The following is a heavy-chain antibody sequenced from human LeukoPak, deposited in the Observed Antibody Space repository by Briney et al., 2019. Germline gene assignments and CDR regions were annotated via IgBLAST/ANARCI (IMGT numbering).Heavy chain of an antibody. J-gene: IGHJ4*02. CDR3: ARRYGDHNFDY. D-gene: IGHD4-17*01. V-gene: IGHV4-39*01. Sequence: PSGTLSLTCAVSGGSISSSGSYWGWIRQPPGKGLEWIGSISYSGSTYYNPSLRSRVSISLDTSKNQFSLKVSSVTAADTAVYFCARRYGDHNFDYWGQGTLVTVSS. CDR2: ISYSGST. CDR1: GGSISSSGSY.